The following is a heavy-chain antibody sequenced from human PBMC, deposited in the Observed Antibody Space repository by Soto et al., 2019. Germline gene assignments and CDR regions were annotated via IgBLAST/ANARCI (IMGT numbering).Heavy chain of an antibody. CDR3: ATVHGESPPQQWLVHSDFAKTYYFDY. CDR1: GYTLTELS. J-gene: IGHJ4*02. Sequence: QVQLVQSGAEVKKPGASVKVSCKVSGYTLTELSMHWVRQAPGKGLEWMGGFDPEDGETIYAQKFQGRVTMTEDTYTDTAYMELSSLRSEDTAVYYCATVHGESPPQQWLVHSDFAKTYYFDYWGQGTLVTVSS. CDR2: FDPEDGET. V-gene: IGHV1-24*01. D-gene: IGHD6-19*01.